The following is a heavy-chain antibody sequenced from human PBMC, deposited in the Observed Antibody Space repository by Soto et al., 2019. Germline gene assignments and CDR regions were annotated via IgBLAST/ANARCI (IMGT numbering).Heavy chain of an antibody. CDR2: ISSSGSTI. J-gene: IGHJ6*02. D-gene: IGHD1-7*01. V-gene: IGHV3-48*03. CDR1: GFTFSSYE. CDR3: ARVLRLELRRLYYYYGMDV. Sequence: GGSLRLSCAASGFTFSSYEMNWVRQAPGKGLEWVSYISSSGSTIYYADSVKGRFTISRDNAKNSLYLQMNSLRAEDTAVYYCARVLRLELRRLYYYYGMDVWGQGTTVTVSS.